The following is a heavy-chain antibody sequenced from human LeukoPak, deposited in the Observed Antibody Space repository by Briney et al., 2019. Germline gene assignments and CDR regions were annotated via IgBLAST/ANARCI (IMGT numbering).Heavy chain of an antibody. CDR1: GFSFSTYT. D-gene: IGHD6-13*01. Sequence: PGGSLRLSCAASGFSFSTYTMNWVRQAPGKGLDWVSYISSSSSTIYYADSVKGRFTISRDNANNSLYPQMNSLRDEDTAVYYCARARRYRSSWYHDYWGQGSLVTASS. CDR2: ISSSSSTI. CDR3: ARARRYRSSWYHDY. V-gene: IGHV3-48*02. J-gene: IGHJ4*02.